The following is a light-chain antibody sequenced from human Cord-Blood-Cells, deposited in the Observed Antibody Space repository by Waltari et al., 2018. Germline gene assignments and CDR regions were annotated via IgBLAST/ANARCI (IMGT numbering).Light chain of an antibody. J-gene: IGKJ1*01. Sequence: EIVMTQSPATLSVSPREKATRSCRASQSVSSNLAWYQQQPGQAPRLLIYGASTRATGIPARFSGSGSGTEFTLTISSLQSEDFAVYYCQQYNNWPPWTFGQGTKVEIK. CDR3: QQYNNWPPWT. CDR1: QSVSSN. V-gene: IGKV3-15*01. CDR2: GAS.